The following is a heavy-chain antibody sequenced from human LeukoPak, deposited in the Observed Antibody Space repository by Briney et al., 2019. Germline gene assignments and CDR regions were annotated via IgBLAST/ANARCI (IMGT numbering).Heavy chain of an antibody. V-gene: IGHV4-38-2*01. J-gene: IGHJ4*02. D-gene: IGHD5-24*01. CDR3: ARVPVVEMATISDY. CDR1: GYSISSGYY. Sequence: KTSETLSLTCAVSGYSISSGYYWGWLRQPPGKGLEWIGSIYHSGSTYYNPSLKSRVTISVDTSKNQFSLKLSSVTAADTAVYYCARVPVVEMATISDYWGQGTLVTVSS. CDR2: IYHSGST.